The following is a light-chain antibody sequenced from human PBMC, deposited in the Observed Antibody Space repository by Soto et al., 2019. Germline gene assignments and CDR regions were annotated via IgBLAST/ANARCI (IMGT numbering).Light chain of an antibody. CDR2: LEGSGSY. CDR3: ETWYSNTVV. Sequence: QLVLTQSSSASASLGSSVKLTCTLSSGHSSYIIAWHQQQPGKAPRYLMKLEGSGSYNKGSGVPDRFSGSSSGADRYLTISNLQSEDEADYYCETWYSNTVVFGGGTKLTVL. J-gene: IGLJ2*01. CDR1: SGHSSYI. V-gene: IGLV4-60*03.